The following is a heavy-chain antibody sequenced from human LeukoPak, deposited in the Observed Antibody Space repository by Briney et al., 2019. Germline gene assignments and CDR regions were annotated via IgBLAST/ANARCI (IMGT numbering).Heavy chain of an antibody. CDR3: ARDWGRIVVVPAWALNWFDP. CDR1: GFTFSSYS. V-gene: IGHV3-21*01. Sequence: GGSLRLSCAASGFTFSSYSMNWVRQAPGKGLEWVSSISSSSSYIYYADSVKGRFTISRDNAKNSLYLQMNSLRAEDTAVYYCARDWGRIVVVPAWALNWFDPWGQGTLVTVSS. D-gene: IGHD2-2*01. J-gene: IGHJ5*02. CDR2: ISSSSSYI.